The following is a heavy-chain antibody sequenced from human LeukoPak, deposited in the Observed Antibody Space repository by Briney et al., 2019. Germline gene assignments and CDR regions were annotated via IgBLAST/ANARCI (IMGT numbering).Heavy chain of an antibody. Sequence: ASVKVSCKVSGYTFTGYYMHWVRQAPGQGLEWMGWINPNSGGTNYAQNFQGRVTMTRDTSISTAYMELSRLRSDDTAVYYCARDGNWGSLRGAFDIWGQGTMVTVSS. V-gene: IGHV1-2*02. CDR1: GYTFTGYY. CDR3: ARDGNWGSLRGAFDI. D-gene: IGHD7-27*01. J-gene: IGHJ3*02. CDR2: INPNSGGT.